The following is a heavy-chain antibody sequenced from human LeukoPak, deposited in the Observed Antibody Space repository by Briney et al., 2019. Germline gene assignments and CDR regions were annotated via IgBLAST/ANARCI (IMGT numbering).Heavy chain of an antibody. Sequence: GGSLRLSCAASGFTFSSYWMHWVRQAPGKGLVWVSRINTDGSSTTYADSVKGRFTISRDNAKNTLYLQMNSLSAEDTAVYYCETRYSSSYRIDYWGQGTLVTVSS. CDR2: INTDGSST. D-gene: IGHD6-6*01. V-gene: IGHV3-74*01. CDR3: ETRYSSSYRIDY. J-gene: IGHJ4*02. CDR1: GFTFSSYW.